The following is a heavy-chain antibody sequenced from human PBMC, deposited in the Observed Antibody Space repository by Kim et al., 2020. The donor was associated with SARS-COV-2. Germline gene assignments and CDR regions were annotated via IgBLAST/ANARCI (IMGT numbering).Heavy chain of an antibody. Sequence: YYADSVKGRFTISRDNAKNSLYLQMNSLRAEDTAVYYCARRGEQFALDYWGQGTLVTVSS. J-gene: IGHJ4*02. V-gene: IGHV3-48*03. CDR3: ARRGEQFALDY. D-gene: IGHD2-21*01.